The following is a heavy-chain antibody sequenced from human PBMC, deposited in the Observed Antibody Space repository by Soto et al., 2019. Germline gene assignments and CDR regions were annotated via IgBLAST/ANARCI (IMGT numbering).Heavy chain of an antibody. Sequence: SDTLSLTCTVSGGSVSSGSYYWSWVRQPPGKGLEWIGYIYYSGSTNYNPSLKSRVTISVDTSKNQFSLKLSSVTAADTAVYYCARETKAARGAPGSYSYYGMDVWGQGTTVT. CDR3: ARETKAARGAPGSYSYYGMDV. V-gene: IGHV4-61*01. D-gene: IGHD6-6*01. CDR1: GGSVSSGSYY. CDR2: IYYSGST. J-gene: IGHJ6*02.